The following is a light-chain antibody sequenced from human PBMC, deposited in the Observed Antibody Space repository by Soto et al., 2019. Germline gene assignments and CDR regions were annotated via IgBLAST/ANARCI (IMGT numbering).Light chain of an antibody. Sequence: IQLSQSPSSLSASIGDRVTITCRASQGISNYLAWYQQKPGKAPKLLIYGAVTLQSGVPSRFSGRGSGTDFTLTISSLQPDDLATYYCQQLNNFPPFTFGPGTKVDLK. V-gene: IGKV1-9*01. CDR2: GAV. CDR3: QQLNNFPPFT. CDR1: QGISNY. J-gene: IGKJ3*01.